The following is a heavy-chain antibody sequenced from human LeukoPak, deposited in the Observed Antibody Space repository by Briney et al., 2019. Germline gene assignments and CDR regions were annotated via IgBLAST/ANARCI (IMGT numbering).Heavy chain of an antibody. CDR1: GGSFSGYY. J-gene: IGHJ4*02. CDR2: INHSGST. D-gene: IGHD3-22*01. Sequence: NPSETLSLTCAVYGGSFSGYYWSWIRQPPGKGLEWIGEINHSGSTNYNPSLKSRVTISVDTSKNQFSLKLSSVTAADTAVYYCLPGGYDSSGYYPFDYWGQGTLVTVSS. CDR3: LPGGYDSSGYYPFDY. V-gene: IGHV4-34*01.